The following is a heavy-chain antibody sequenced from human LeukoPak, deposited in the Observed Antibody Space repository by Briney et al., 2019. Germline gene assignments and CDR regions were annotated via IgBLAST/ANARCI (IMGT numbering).Heavy chain of an antibody. CDR2: IYHNVST. V-gene: IGHV4-30-2*01. J-gene: IGHJ4*02. Sequence: SEILSLTCAVPGGSISSGDYSWNWIRQPPGRGLEWMVYIYHNVSTYYHPSLKSRVTISIERSKNQFSLKLTSVTAADAALYFCARANGYYGSGIPYFAFWGRGTLV. D-gene: IGHD3-10*01. CDR3: ARANGYYGSGIPYFAF. CDR1: GGSISSGDYS.